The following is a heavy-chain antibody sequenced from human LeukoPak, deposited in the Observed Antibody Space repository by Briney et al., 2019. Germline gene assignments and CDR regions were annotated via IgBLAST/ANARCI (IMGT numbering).Heavy chain of an antibody. Sequence: GGSLRLSCAASGFTFSSYGMSWVRQAPGKGLEWVSAISGSGGSTYYADSVKGRFTISRDNSKNTLYLQMNSLRAEDTAVYYCAKDHFGELLGPFFDYWGQGTLVTVSS. D-gene: IGHD1-26*01. CDR1: GFTFSSYG. J-gene: IGHJ4*02. CDR2: ISGSGGST. CDR3: AKDHFGELLGPFFDY. V-gene: IGHV3-23*01.